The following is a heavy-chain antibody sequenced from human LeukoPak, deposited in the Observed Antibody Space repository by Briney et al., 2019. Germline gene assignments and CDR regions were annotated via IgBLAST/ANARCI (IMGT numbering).Heavy chain of an antibody. Sequence: GESLKISCKGSGYSFTSYWIGWVRQMPGKGLKWMGIIYPGDSDTRYSPSLQGQVTISAVKSISTAYLQWSSLKASDTAMYYCARWHTMIVVQGFDYWGQGTLVTVSS. CDR2: IYPGDSDT. D-gene: IGHD3-22*01. CDR3: ARWHTMIVVQGFDY. CDR1: GYSFTSYW. J-gene: IGHJ4*02. V-gene: IGHV5-51*01.